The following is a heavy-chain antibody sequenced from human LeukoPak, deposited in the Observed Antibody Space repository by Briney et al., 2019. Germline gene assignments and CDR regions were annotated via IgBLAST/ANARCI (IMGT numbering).Heavy chain of an antibody. CDR1: GGTFSSYA. V-gene: IGHV1-69*06. CDR2: IIPIFGTA. D-gene: IGHD3-10*01. CDR3: ASERGGVTHFDY. J-gene: IGHJ4*02. Sequence: SVKVSCKASGGTFSSYAISWVRQAPGQGLEWMGGIIPIFGTANYAQKFQGKVTITADKSTSTAYMELSSLRSEDTAVYYCASERGGVTHFDYWGQGTLVTVSS.